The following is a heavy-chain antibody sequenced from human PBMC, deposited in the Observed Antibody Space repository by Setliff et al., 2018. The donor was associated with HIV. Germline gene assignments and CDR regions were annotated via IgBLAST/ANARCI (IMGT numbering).Heavy chain of an antibody. CDR1: GYTLTELT. V-gene: IGHV1-24*01. D-gene: IGHD6-19*01. CDR2: FDPEDGDT. CDR3: ATAKEHWLTEGGFDY. Sequence: ASVKVSCKVSGYTLTELTMHWVRQAPGKGLEWMGRFDPEDGDTLYAQRFQGRVTMTEDSSTDTVYMELGSLTSDDTAAYYCATAKEHWLTEGGFDYWGQGTLVTVSS. J-gene: IGHJ4*02.